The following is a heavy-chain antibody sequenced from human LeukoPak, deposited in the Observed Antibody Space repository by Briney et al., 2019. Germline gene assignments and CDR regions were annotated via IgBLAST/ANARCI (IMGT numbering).Heavy chain of an antibody. CDR2: ISAYNGNT. CDR3: ARETGPTIFGVVIQFADDYYYYMDV. D-gene: IGHD3-3*01. CDR1: GYTFTSYG. V-gene: IGHV1-18*01. Sequence: ASVKVSCKASGYTFTSYGISWVRQAPAQGLEWMGWISAYNGNTNYARKLQGRVTMTTDTSTSTAYMELRSLRSDDTAVYYCARETGPTIFGVVIQFADDYYYYMDVWGKGTTVTVSS. J-gene: IGHJ6*03.